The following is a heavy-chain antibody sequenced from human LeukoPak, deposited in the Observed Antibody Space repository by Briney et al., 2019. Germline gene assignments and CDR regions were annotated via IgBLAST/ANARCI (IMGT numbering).Heavy chain of an antibody. J-gene: IGHJ4*02. CDR3: ARLRYSGSYFDY. Sequence: PGGSLRLSCAASGFTFSSYAMHWVRQAPGKGLEYVSAISSNGGSTYYANSVKGRFTTSRDNSKNTLYLQMGSLRAEDMAVYYCARLRYSGSYFDYWGQGTLVTVSS. CDR1: GFTFSSYA. D-gene: IGHD1-26*01. CDR2: ISSNGGST. V-gene: IGHV3-64*01.